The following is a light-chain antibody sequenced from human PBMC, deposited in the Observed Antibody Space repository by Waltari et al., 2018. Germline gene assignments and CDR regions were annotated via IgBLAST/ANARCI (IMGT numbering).Light chain of an antibody. CDR1: SGHSSYA. J-gene: IGLJ3*02. CDR2: LNRDGSH. CDR3: QTWGTGPWV. V-gene: IGLV4-69*01. Sequence: QLVLTQSPSASASLGASVKLTCTLSSGHSSYAIAWHQQQPEKSPRYLMKLNRDGSHSKGDGIPDRFSGSSSGAERYLTISSLQSEDEADYYCQTWGTGPWVFGGGTKLTVL.